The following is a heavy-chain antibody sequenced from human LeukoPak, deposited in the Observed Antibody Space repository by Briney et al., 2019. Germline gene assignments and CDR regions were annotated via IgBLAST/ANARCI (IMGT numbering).Heavy chain of an antibody. J-gene: IGHJ4*02. Sequence: ASVKVSCKAPGFTFTSSAMQWVRQARGQRLEWIGWIVVGGGNTNYAQKFQERVTITRDMSTSTAYMELSSLRSEDTAVYYCAAVSPRILNLVYFDYWGQGTLVTVSS. D-gene: IGHD2-15*01. CDR3: AAVSPRILNLVYFDY. V-gene: IGHV1-58*02. CDR1: GFTFTSSA. CDR2: IVVGGGNT.